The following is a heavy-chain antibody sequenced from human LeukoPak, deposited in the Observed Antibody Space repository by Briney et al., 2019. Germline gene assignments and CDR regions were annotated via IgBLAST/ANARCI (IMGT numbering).Heavy chain of an antibody. CDR1: GYSFSSSS. J-gene: IGHJ5*02. Sequence: GASVKVSCKASGYSFSSSSTNWERHGPRHRPEWIVWISASNGNTDYAQNFQGRVTMTTDTSTSTAYMELKSLRSDDTAVYHCAREGRLAPWLVPGGWFDPWGQGTLVTVSS. D-gene: IGHD6-19*01. CDR3: AREGRLAPWLVPGGWFDP. CDR2: ISASNGNT. V-gene: IGHV1-18*01.